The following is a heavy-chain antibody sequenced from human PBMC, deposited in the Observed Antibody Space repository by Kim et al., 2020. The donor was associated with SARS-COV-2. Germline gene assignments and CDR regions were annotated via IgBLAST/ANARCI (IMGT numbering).Heavy chain of an antibody. J-gene: IGHJ5*02. CDR1: GFSVSDSY. D-gene: IGHD6-19*01. CDR3: AREVGRSGWNL. Sequence: GGSLRLSCAASGFSVSDSYMSWVRQAPGKGLKWVSVIYIGGSTSYADSVRGRFSISRHNSKNTVDLQMDSLRTGDMAVYYCAREVGRSGWNLWGQGTLVTVSP. V-gene: IGHV3-53*04. CDR2: IYIGGST.